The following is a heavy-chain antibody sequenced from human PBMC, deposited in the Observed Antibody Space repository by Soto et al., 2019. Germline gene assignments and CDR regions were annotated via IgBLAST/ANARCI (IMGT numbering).Heavy chain of an antibody. CDR3: ARAQDSSLAAFDI. CDR2: ISSSSSTI. Sequence: GGSLRLSCAASGFTFSSYSMNWVRQAPGKGLEWVSYISSSSSTIYYADSVKGRFTISRDNAKNSLYLQMNSLRAEDTAVYYCARAQDSSLAAFDIWGQGTMVTVSS. V-gene: IGHV3-48*04. J-gene: IGHJ3*02. CDR1: GFTFSSYS. D-gene: IGHD6-19*01.